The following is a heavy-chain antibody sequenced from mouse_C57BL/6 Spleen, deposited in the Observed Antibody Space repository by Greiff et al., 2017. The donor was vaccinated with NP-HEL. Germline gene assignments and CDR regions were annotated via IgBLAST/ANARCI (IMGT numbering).Heavy chain of an antibody. D-gene: IGHD2-4*01. CDR3: ARDYYDYDGFAY. V-gene: IGHV5-17*01. CDR1: GFTFSDYG. Sequence: EVMLVESGGGLVKPGGSLKLSCAASGFTFSDYGMHWVRQAPEKGLEWVAYISSGSSTIYYADTVKGRFTISRDNAKNTLFLQMTSLRSEDTAMYYCARDYYDYDGFAYWGQGTLVTVSA. CDR2: ISSGSSTI. J-gene: IGHJ3*01.